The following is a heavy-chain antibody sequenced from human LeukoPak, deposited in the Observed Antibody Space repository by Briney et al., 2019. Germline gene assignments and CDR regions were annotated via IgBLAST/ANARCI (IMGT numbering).Heavy chain of an antibody. V-gene: IGHV1-18*01. CDR1: GYTFTSYG. D-gene: IGHD2/OR15-2a*01. CDR2: ISAYNGNT. J-gene: IGHJ6*02. CDR3: ARVSMADPYYYYCMDV. Sequence: ASVKVSCKASGYTFTSYGISWVRQAPGQGLEWMGWISAYNGNTNYAQKLQGRVTMTTDTSTSTAYMELRSLRSDDTAVYYCARVSMADPYYYYCMDVWGQGTTVTVPS.